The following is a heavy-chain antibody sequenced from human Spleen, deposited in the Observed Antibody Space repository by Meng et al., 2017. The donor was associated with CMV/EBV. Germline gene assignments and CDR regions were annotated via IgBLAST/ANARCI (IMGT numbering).Heavy chain of an antibody. Sequence: FNVSRNYMSWVRQAPGKGLEWVSGFYSGSNTYYADSVRGRFIVSRDNSNNTLYLLMNSLRAEDTAVYYCAKVYVWGSYRYGANYFDYWGQGTLVTVSS. D-gene: IGHD3-16*02. J-gene: IGHJ4*02. V-gene: IGHV3-66*02. CDR2: FYSGSNT. CDR1: FNVSRNY. CDR3: AKVYVWGSYRYGANYFDY.